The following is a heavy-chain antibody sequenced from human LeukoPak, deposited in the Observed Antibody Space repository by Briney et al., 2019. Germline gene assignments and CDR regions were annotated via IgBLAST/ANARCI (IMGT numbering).Heavy chain of an antibody. CDR3: ASRYSSSWYYFDY. V-gene: IGHV4-39*07. CDR1: GGSISSSSYY. CDR2: IYYSGST. Sequence: SQTLSLTCTVSGGSISSSSYYWGWIRQPPGKGLEWIGSIYYSGSTYYNPPLKSRVTISVDTSKNQFSLKLSSVTAADTAVYYCASRYSSSWYYFDYWGQGTLVTVSS. D-gene: IGHD6-13*01. J-gene: IGHJ4*02.